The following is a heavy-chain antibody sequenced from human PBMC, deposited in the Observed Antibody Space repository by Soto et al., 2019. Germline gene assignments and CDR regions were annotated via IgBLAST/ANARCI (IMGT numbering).Heavy chain of an antibody. Sequence: QVQLQESGPGLVKPSQTLSLTCTVSGGSISSGGYYWSWIRQHPGKGLEWIGYNYYSGSTYFNPSLKSRLTISVDTSKNQFSLQRSSVTAADTAVYYCARAGHSSSSEGANWFDPWGQGTLVTVSS. D-gene: IGHD6-6*01. J-gene: IGHJ5*02. CDR1: GGSISSGGYY. CDR2: NYYSGST. V-gene: IGHV4-31*03. CDR3: ARAGHSSSSEGANWFDP.